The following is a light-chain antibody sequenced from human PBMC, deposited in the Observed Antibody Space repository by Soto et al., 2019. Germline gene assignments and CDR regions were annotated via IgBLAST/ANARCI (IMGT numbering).Light chain of an antibody. Sequence: DIQMTQSPSSLSASVGDRVTITCRASQSIGSHLIWYRQKAGKAPKLLVYAAVNLQSGVPSRFSGSGSGTDFTLSISSLQPDDFATYYCQQSNTTPRTFGQGTRVEIK. CDR1: QSIGSH. V-gene: IGKV1-39*01. CDR3: QQSNTTPRT. J-gene: IGKJ1*01. CDR2: AAV.